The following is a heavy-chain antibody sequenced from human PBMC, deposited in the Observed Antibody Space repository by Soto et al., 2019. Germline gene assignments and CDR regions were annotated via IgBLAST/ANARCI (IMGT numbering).Heavy chain of an antibody. CDR1: GGSISSYY. CDR2: IYYSGST. J-gene: IGHJ4*02. D-gene: IGHD3-10*01. CDR3: ARVRESSGAYYFDY. V-gene: IGHV4-59*01. Sequence: SETLSLTCTVSGGSISSYYWIWIRQPPGKGLEWIGYIYYSGSTNYNPSLKSRVTISVDTSKNQFSLKLSSVTAADTAVYYCARVRESSGAYYFDYWGQGTLVTVSS.